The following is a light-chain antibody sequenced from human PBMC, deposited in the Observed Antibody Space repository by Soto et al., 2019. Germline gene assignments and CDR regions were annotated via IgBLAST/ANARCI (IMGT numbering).Light chain of an antibody. CDR1: QSVSSSY. J-gene: IGKJ4*01. Sequence: DIVLTQPPGTLSLSPGERATLSCRASQSVSSSYLAWYQQKPGQAPRLLIYGASTRATGIPVRFSGSGSGTEVTLTISSLQSGDFAVYYCQHYNNQPLTFGGGTKVDIK. CDR3: QHYNNQPLT. V-gene: IGKV3-15*01. CDR2: GAS.